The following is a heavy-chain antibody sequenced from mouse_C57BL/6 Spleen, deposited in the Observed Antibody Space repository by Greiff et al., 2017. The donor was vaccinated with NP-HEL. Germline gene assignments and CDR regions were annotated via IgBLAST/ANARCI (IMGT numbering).Heavy chain of an antibody. D-gene: IGHD1-1*01. Sequence: VQLQQPGAELVRPGSSVQLSCKASGYTFTSYWMDWVKQRPGQGLEWIGNIYPSDSETHYNQKFKDKAKLTVDKSASTAYIQLSSLTSEDSSVYYCARGFYYGSSPYAMDYWGQGTSVTVSS. CDR1: GYTFTSYW. CDR2: IYPSDSET. CDR3: ARGFYYGSSPYAMDY. V-gene: IGHV1-61*01. J-gene: IGHJ4*01.